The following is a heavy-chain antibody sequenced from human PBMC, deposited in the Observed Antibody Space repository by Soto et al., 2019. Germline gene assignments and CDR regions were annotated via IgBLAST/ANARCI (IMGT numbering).Heavy chain of an antibody. CDR3: ARGSSSYYDYGMDV. Sequence: QLQLQESDSGLVRPSQTLSLTCAVSGDSITRGGYSWTWIRQPPGKALEWIGNIYDSGSTSYNPSLKSRVTMSVDTSQNQFSLKLTSVTAADTAVYFCARGSSSYYDYGMDVWGQGITVTVSS. CDR2: IYDSGST. V-gene: IGHV4-30-2*01. D-gene: IGHD6-6*01. J-gene: IGHJ6*02. CDR1: GDSITRGGYS.